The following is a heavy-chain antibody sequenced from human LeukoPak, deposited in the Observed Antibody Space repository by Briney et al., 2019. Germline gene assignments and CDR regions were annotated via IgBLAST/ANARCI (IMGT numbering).Heavy chain of an antibody. CDR1: GSSISRYY. Sequence: SETLSLTWPVSGSSISRYYWRWIRQPPGKGLEWLGCIYYSGSTKYNPSLKSRVTISLDTSKNQFSLKLSSVTAADTAVYYCASDSGSYLDTFDIWGQGTMVTVSS. V-gene: IGHV4-59*08. CDR2: IYYSGST. J-gene: IGHJ3*02. CDR3: ASDSGSYLDTFDI. D-gene: IGHD1-26*01.